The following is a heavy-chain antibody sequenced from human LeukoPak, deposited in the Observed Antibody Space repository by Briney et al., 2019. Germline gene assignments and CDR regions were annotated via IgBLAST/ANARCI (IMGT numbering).Heavy chain of an antibody. J-gene: IGHJ4*02. V-gene: IGHV3-23*01. CDR2: IRGDGATM. CDR3: ARDLGKWETLRPLDY. D-gene: IGHD1-26*01. CDR1: GFTFRSHA. Sequence: GGSLRLSCAASGFTFRSHAMSWVRRAPGRGLEWVSAIRGDGATMFYADSVKGRITVSRDNSKNTLYLQMNSLRAEDTAVYYCARDLGKWETLRPLDYWGQGTLVTVSS.